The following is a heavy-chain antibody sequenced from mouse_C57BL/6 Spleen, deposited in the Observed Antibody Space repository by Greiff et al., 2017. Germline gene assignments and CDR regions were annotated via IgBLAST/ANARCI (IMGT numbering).Heavy chain of an antibody. CDR3: ASTAQATSYAMDY. D-gene: IGHD3-2*02. CDR1: GYAFSSSW. CDR2: IYPGDGAT. V-gene: IGHV1-82*01. J-gene: IGHJ4*01. Sequence: QVQLKQSGPELVKPGASVKISCKASGYAFSSSWMNWVKPRPGTGLEWIGRIYPGDGATNYNGKFKGKATLTADKSSSTAYMQLSSLTSEDSAVYFCASTAQATSYAMDYWGQGTSVTVSS.